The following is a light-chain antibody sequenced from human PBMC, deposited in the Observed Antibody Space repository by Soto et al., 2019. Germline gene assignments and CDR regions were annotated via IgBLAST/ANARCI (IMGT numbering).Light chain of an antibody. CDR3: QLWDRSGDHYVV. CDR1: NVGSEV. Sequence: SYELTQPPSVSVAPGKTATITCGGNNVGSEVVHWYQQRPGQAPVLVIYYDTDRPSGIPERFSGSNSGNTATLTISRVEAGDEADYYCQLWDRSGDHYVVFGGGTEPTVL. V-gene: IGLV3-21*04. J-gene: IGLJ2*01. CDR2: YDT.